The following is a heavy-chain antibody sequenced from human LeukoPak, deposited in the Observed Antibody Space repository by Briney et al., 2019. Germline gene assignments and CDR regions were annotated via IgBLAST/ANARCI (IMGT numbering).Heavy chain of an antibody. Sequence: GGSLRLSCAASGFTFSTYSMSWVRQAPGKGLEWVANIKQDGSEKYYVDSVKGRFTISRDNAKNSVYLQMTSLGAEDTAVYYCAAYTQYFGSPGGTDYWGLGTLVTVSS. J-gene: IGHJ4*02. CDR1: GFTFSTYS. V-gene: IGHV3-7*01. CDR3: AAYTQYFGSPGGTDY. CDR2: IKQDGSEK. D-gene: IGHD2-8*02.